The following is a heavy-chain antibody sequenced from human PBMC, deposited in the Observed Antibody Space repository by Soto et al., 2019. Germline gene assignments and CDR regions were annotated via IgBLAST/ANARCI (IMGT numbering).Heavy chain of an antibody. CDR1: GGSVTNSSYH. D-gene: IGHD2-15*01. Sequence: PSDTLSRTCKVSGGSVTNSSYHWGWIRQTPGKGLEWIATLYYRGTTDYNSALRSRASMSVDTSKDYFSLTLSSVTVADTDVYFSFGVLAANLDYWGQGTPVTVSS. V-gene: IGHV4-39*02. J-gene: IGHJ4*02. CDR2: LYYRGTT. CDR3: FGVLAANLDY.